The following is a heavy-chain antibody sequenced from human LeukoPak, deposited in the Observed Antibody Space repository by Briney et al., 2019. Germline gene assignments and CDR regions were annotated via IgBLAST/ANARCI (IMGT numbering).Heavy chain of an antibody. CDR3: TTGPWWDLLREDF. J-gene: IGHJ4*02. Sequence: PSETLSLTCAVYGGSFSGYYWSWIRQPPGKGLEWVGRIKSKTDGGTTDYAAPVKGRFTVSRDDSKNTLYLQMNSLKTEDTALYYCTTGPWWDLLREDFWGQGTLVTVSS. CDR1: GGSFSGYY. D-gene: IGHD1-26*01. V-gene: IGHV3-15*01. CDR2: IKSKTDGGTT.